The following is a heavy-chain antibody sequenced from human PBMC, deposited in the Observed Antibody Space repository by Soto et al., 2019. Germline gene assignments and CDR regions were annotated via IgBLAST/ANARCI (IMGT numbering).Heavy chain of an antibody. J-gene: IGHJ4*02. Sequence: QVQLQESGPGLVKPSETLSLTCTVSGGSVSSGSYYWNWIRQPPGKGLEWIGYIYGSGSTNYNPTLKRRVTTSVDTSKNQFTLKLSSVTAANTAVYYCAVTGSYFDYWGQGTLVTVSS. CDR3: AVTGSYFDY. D-gene: IGHD4-4*01. V-gene: IGHV4-61*01. CDR1: GGSVSSGSYY. CDR2: IYGSGST.